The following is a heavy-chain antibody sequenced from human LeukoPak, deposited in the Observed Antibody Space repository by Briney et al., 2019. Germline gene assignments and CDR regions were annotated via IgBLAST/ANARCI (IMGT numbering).Heavy chain of an antibody. Sequence: PSETLSLTCTVSGGSVSSGSYYWSWIRQPPGKGLEWIGYIYYSGSTNYNPSLKSRVTISVDTSKNQFSLKLSSVTAADTAVYYCASADYLSWFDPWGQGTLVTVSS. D-gene: IGHD4/OR15-4a*01. CDR3: ASADYLSWFDP. J-gene: IGHJ5*02. CDR1: GGSVSSGSYY. CDR2: IYYSGST. V-gene: IGHV4-61*01.